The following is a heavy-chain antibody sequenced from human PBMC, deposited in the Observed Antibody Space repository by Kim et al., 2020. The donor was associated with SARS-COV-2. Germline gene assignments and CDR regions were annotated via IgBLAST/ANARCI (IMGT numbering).Heavy chain of an antibody. V-gene: IGHV3-21*01. CDR2: ISSSSSYI. Sequence: GGSLRLSCAASGFTFSSYSMNWVRQAPGKGLEWVSSISSSSSYIYYADSVKGRFTISRDNAKNSLYLQMNSLRAEDTAVYYCARLSIAAAGMVYYYGMDVWGQGTTVTVSS. CDR3: ARLSIAAAGMVYYYGMDV. CDR1: GFTFSSYS. D-gene: IGHD6-13*01. J-gene: IGHJ6*02.